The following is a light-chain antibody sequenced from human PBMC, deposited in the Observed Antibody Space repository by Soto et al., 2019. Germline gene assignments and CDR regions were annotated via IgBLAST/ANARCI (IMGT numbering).Light chain of an antibody. V-gene: IGKV3-20*01. CDR2: GAS. Sequence: PGAGATLYCRASQSVSSSHIAWYQQRPGQTPSLLIYGASTRAAGIPDRFSGRGSGTHFTLTISRLEPGDFTVYYCQRFGWTTVTFGQGTRLEIK. J-gene: IGKJ5*01. CDR3: QRFGWTTVT. CDR1: QSVSSSH.